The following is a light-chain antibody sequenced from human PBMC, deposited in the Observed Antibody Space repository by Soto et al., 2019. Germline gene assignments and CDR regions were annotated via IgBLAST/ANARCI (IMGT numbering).Light chain of an antibody. J-gene: IGKJ1*01. V-gene: IGKV3-20*01. Sequence: EIVLTQSPGSLSLSPGERATLSCRASQSVGTSYLAWYQQKPGQAPRLLIYGASSRATGIPDRFSGSGSGTDFTLTISRLEPEDFAVYYCQQYGSSPQTFGQGPKVEIK. CDR1: QSVGTSY. CDR2: GAS. CDR3: QQYGSSPQT.